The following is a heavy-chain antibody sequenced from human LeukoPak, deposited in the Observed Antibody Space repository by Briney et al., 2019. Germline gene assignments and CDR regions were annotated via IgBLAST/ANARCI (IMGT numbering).Heavy chain of an antibody. CDR3: ARGGLRYLDWLPPTHAFDI. Sequence: SETLSLTCAVYGGSFSGYYWSWIRQPPGKGLEWIGEINHSGSTNYNPSLKSRVTISVDTSKNQFSLKLSSVTAADTAVYYCARGGLRYLDWLPPTHAFDIWGQGTMVTVSS. V-gene: IGHV4-34*01. CDR1: GGSFSGYY. D-gene: IGHD3-9*01. CDR2: INHSGST. J-gene: IGHJ3*02.